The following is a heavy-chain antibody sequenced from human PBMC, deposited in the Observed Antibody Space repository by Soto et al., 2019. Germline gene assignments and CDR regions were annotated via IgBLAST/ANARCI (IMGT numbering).Heavy chain of an antibody. Sequence: SETLFLTCTVSGGSISSSSYYWGWIRQPPGKGLEWIGSIYYSGSTYYNPSLKSRVTISVDTSKNQFSLKLSSVTAADTAVYYCARVQWLRWGDGIDFDYWGQGTLVTVSS. CDR3: ARVQWLRWGDGIDFDY. J-gene: IGHJ4*02. D-gene: IGHD3-16*01. V-gene: IGHV4-39*01. CDR1: GGSISSSSYY. CDR2: IYYSGST.